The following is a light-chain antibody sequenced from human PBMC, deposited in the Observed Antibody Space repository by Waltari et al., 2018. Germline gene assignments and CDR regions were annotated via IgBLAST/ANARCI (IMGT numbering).Light chain of an antibody. Sequence: QSMLTQPPSASGTPGQRVTISCSGSSSNIGSNPVNWYQQLPGTAPKLLIYSNNQRPSGVPDRFSGSKSGTSASLAISGLQSEDEADYYCAAWDDSLNGSVVFGGGTKLTVL. CDR1: SSNIGSNP. J-gene: IGLJ2*01. CDR2: SNN. V-gene: IGLV1-44*01. CDR3: AAWDDSLNGSVV.